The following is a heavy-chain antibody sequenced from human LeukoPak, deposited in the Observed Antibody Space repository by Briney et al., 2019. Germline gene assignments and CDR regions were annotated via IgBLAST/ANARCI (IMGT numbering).Heavy chain of an antibody. D-gene: IGHD5-18*01. CDR1: GGSFSGYY. Sequence: SETLSLTCAVYGGSFSGYYWSWIRQPPGKGLEWIGEINHSGSTNYNPSLKSRVTISVDTSKNQFSLKLSSVTAADTAVYYCARRTDTRGYRRFDYWGQGTLVTVSS. CDR2: INHSGST. V-gene: IGHV4-34*01. CDR3: ARRTDTRGYRRFDY. J-gene: IGHJ4*02.